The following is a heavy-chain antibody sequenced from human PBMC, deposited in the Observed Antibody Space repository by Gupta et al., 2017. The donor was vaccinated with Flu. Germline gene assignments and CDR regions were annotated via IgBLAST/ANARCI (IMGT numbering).Heavy chain of an antibody. V-gene: IGHV3-7*01. Sequence: EVQVVESGGGLVQPGGSLRLSCAASGFIFSNYFMTWVRQPPGKGLELVANIKQDGSAKYYVDSVKGRFTVSRDNAKNSLYLQMDSLRGEDTAVYYCARVKGSDTGGYIGFDYWGQGSLVTVSS. D-gene: IGHD3-22*01. CDR2: IKQDGSAK. CDR1: GFIFSNYF. CDR3: ARVKGSDTGGYIGFDY. J-gene: IGHJ4*02.